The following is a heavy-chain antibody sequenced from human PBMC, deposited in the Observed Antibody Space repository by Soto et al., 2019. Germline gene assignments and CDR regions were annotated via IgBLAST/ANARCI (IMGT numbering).Heavy chain of an antibody. CDR3: ARVVTVVKSFHYWYFDL. CDR1: GGTFSSYA. V-gene: IGHV1-69*12. Sequence: QVQLVQSGAEVKEPGSSVKVSCKASGGTFSSYAISWVRQAPGQGLEWMGGIIPIFGTTNYAQKFQGRVTITADESTSTAYMELSSLRSEDTAMYYCARVVTVVKSFHYWYFDLWGRGTLVTVSS. J-gene: IGHJ2*01. D-gene: IGHD2-15*01. CDR2: IIPIFGTT.